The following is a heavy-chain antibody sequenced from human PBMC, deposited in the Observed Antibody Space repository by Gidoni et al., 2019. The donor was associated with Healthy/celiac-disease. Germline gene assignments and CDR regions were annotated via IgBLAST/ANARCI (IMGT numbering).Heavy chain of an antibody. D-gene: IGHD1-7*01. Sequence: QITLEESGPTLVKPTQTHTLTCTVSGFPRSTSEVGVGWIRQAPGKALEWLALIYWDDDQRYSPSLKSSLTITKATSKNHVLLTMTTIDPADTATYSCAHWDNRDLLHWGQGTLVTVSS. V-gene: IGHV2-5*02. J-gene: IGHJ4*02. CDR3: AHWDNRDLLH. CDR2: IYWDDDQ. CDR1: GFPRSTSEVG.